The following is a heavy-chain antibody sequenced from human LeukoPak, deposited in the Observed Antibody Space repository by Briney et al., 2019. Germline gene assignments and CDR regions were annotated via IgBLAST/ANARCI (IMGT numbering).Heavy chain of an antibody. V-gene: IGHV4-4*07. CDR1: GGSISNYY. J-gene: IGHJ3*02. CDR3: ARRPSPPDAFDI. Sequence: SETLSLTCTVSGGSISNYYWSWIRQPAGKGLEWIGRIYIHTSENTHYNPSLKRRVTISVDMSKDQFSLKLRSVTAADTAVYYCARRPSPPDAFDIWGQGTMVTVSS. CDR2: IYIHTSENT.